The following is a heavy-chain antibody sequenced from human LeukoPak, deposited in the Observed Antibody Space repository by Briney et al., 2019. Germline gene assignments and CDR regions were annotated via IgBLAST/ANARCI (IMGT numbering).Heavy chain of an antibody. V-gene: IGHV4-39*07. CDR1: GGSISSSSYY. Sequence: PSETLSLTCTVSGGSISSSSYYWGWIRQPPGKGLEWIGSIYYSGSTYYNPSLKSRVTISVDTSKNQFSLKLSSVTAADTAVYYCARGVTMVRGVILYYYGMDVWGQGTTVTVSS. CDR2: IYYSGST. CDR3: ARGVTMVRGVILYYYGMDV. J-gene: IGHJ6*02. D-gene: IGHD3-10*01.